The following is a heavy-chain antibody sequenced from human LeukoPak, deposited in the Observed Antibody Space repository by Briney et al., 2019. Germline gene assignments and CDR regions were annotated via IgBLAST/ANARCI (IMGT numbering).Heavy chain of an antibody. D-gene: IGHD3-22*01. CDR3: ARLHYYDSSGYHQ. Sequence: RPSETLSLTCTVSGYSISSGYYWGWIRQPPGKGLEWIGSIYHSGSTYYNPSLKSRVTISVDTSKNQFSLKLSSVTAADTAVHYCARLHYYDSSGYHQWGQGTLVTVSS. CDR2: IYHSGST. CDR1: GYSISSGYY. J-gene: IGHJ4*02. V-gene: IGHV4-38-2*02.